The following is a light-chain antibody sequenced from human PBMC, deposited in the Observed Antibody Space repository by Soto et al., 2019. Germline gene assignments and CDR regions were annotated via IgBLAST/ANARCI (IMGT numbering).Light chain of an antibody. CDR2: KAS. V-gene: IGKV1-5*03. CDR3: QQYNGNPIT. Sequence: DIQMTQSPSTLSASVGDRVTITCRASQSLSTCLAWYQQKPGKAPKLLIYKASSLETGVPSRFSASGSGTEFTLTISSLQPDDFATYYCQQYNGNPITFGQGTRLEIK. J-gene: IGKJ5*01. CDR1: QSLSTC.